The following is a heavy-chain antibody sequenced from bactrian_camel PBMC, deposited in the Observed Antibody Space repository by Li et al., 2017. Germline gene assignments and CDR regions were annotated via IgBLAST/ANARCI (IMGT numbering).Heavy chain of an antibody. CDR2: IWTDGFEP. Sequence: VQLVESGGGSVQAGGSLKLSCEISADTYVGKCMGWFRRGTGPEREGVAAIWTDGFEPYYADSVNLRFTISQDNAWNTVYLQMTSLKPEDSAMYYCAADCDPGNPGGASSVHYWGQGTQVTVS. J-gene: IGHJ4*01. V-gene: IGHV3S6*01. D-gene: IGHD2*01. CDR3: AADCDPGNPGGASSVHY. CDR1: ADTYVGKC.